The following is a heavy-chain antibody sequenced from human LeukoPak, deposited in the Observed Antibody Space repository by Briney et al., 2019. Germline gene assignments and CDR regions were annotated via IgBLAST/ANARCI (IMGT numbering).Heavy chain of an antibody. V-gene: IGHV1-18*01. J-gene: IGHJ4*02. D-gene: IGHD3-22*01. CDR3: ARESHYYGSSGYQGMDY. CDR2: ISAYNGNT. CDR1: GYTFTSYG. Sequence: ASVKVSCKASGYTFTSYGISWVRQAPGQGLEWMGWISAYNGNTNYAQKLQGRVTMTTDTSTSTAYMELRSLRSDDTAVYYCARESHYYGSSGYQGMDYWGQGTLVTVSS.